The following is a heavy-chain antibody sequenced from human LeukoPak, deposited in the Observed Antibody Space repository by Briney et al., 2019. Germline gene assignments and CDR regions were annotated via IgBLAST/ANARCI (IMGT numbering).Heavy chain of an antibody. CDR2: IYYSGST. D-gene: IGHD3-10*01. CDR3: ARAGELYGSGSYTHYYYYGMDV. CDR1: GGSISSGGYY. Sequence: PSQTLSLTCTVSGGSISSGGYYWSWIRQHPGKGLEWIGYIYYSGSTYYNPSLKSRVTISVDTSKNQFSLKLSSVIAADTAVYYCARAGELYGSGSYTHYYYYGMDVWGQGTTVTVSS. V-gene: IGHV4-31*03. J-gene: IGHJ6*02.